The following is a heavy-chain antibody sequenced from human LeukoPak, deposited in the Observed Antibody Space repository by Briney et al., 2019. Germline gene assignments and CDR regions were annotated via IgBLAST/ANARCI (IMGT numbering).Heavy chain of an antibody. D-gene: IGHD3-22*01. CDR1: GSIFDDYA. CDR3: AKPIYDSSVYTIVGFDY. Sequence: PGRSLRLSCAASGSIFDDYATHSVRQAPGKGMEWVSGVSWNGGRTSYADSVKGRLTISRDNAKNSLYLQMNSLRAEDTALYYCAKPIYDSSVYTIVGFDYWGQGTLVTVSS. CDR2: VSWNGGRT. J-gene: IGHJ4*02. V-gene: IGHV3-9*01.